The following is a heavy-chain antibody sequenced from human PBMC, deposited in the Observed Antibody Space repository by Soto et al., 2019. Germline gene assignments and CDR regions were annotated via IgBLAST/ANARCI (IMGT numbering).Heavy chain of an antibody. Sequence: QVQLVESGGGVVQPGGSLKLSCAASGFIFSTFDMHWVRQAPGKGLEWVAFISNDGNNKDYGDSVKGRFTISRDNSKNTVYLQMHSLRPGDTAMYFCARDWAAMVGYWGQGNLVTVSS. CDR1: GFIFSTFD. J-gene: IGHJ4*02. CDR2: ISNDGNNK. D-gene: IGHD5-18*01. V-gene: IGHV3-30-3*01. CDR3: ARDWAAMVGY.